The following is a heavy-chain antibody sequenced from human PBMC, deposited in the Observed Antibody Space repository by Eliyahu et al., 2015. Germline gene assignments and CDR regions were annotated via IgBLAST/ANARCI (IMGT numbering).Heavy chain of an antibody. J-gene: IGHJ6*02. CDR3: AKDGSGSYYYYYGMDV. D-gene: IGHD3-10*01. CDR2: ISWNSGSI. CDR1: GFTFDXXA. Sequence: EVQLVESGGGLVQPGRSLRLSCAAXGFTFDXXAMHWVRQAPGKGLEWVSXISWNSGSIGYADSVKGRFTISRDNAKNSLYLQMNSLRAEDTALYYCAKDGSGSYYYYYGMDVWGQGTTVTVSS. V-gene: IGHV3-9*01.